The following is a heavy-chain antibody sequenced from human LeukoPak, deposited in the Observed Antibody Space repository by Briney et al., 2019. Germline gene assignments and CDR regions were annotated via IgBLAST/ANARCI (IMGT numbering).Heavy chain of an antibody. CDR2: INPSGGST. CDR1: GYTFTSYY. V-gene: IGHV1-46*01. CDR3: ARVSHYDSSGYYFLGY. Sequence: ASVKVSCKASGYTFTSYYMHWVRQAPGQGLEWMGIINPSGGSTSYAQKFQGRVTMTRDTSTGTVYMELSSLRSEDTAVYYCARVSHYDSSGYYFLGYWGQGTLVTVSS. J-gene: IGHJ4*02. D-gene: IGHD3-22*01.